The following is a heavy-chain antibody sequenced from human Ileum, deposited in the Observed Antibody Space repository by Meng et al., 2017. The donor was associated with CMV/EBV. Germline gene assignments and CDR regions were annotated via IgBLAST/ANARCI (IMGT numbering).Heavy chain of an antibody. CDR3: ARVERLYFYYYGMDV. CDR1: GFRFSDYA. D-gene: IGHD2-2*02. V-gene: IGHV3-30-3*01. CDR2: ISYDGSNK. J-gene: IGHJ6*02. Sequence: SCAASGFRFSDYAMHWVRQAPGKGLEWVALISYDGSNKFYADFVKGRFTISRDDFKDMLFLQMSSLRVEDTGVYYCARVERLYFYYYGMDVWGQGTAVTVSS.